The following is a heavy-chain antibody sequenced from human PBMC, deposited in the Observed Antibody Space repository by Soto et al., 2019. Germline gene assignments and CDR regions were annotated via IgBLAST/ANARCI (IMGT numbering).Heavy chain of an antibody. V-gene: IGHV3-30-3*01. D-gene: IGHD3-3*01. Sequence: VGSLRLSCAASGFTFSSYAMHWVRQAPGKGLEWVAVISYDGSNKYYADSVKGRLTISRDNSKNTLYLQMNSLRAEDTAVYYCARDRPKDDFWSGYYTGDYYYYGMDVWGQGTTVTVSS. CDR2: ISYDGSNK. CDR3: ARDRPKDDFWSGYYTGDYYYYGMDV. J-gene: IGHJ6*02. CDR1: GFTFSSYA.